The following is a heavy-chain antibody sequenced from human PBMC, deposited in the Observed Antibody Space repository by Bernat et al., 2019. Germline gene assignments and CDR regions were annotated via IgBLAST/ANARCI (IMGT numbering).Heavy chain of an antibody. CDR1: GFIFSDPY. CDR2: ISGSGGST. Sequence: EVQLVESGGGLVQPGGSLRLSCAASGFIFSDPYMDWVRQAPGKGLEWVSAISGSGGSTYYADSVKGRFTISRDNSKNTLYLQMNSLRAEDTAVYYCAKDVFDSSGEDDYWGQGTLVTVSS. V-gene: IGHV3-23*04. CDR3: AKDVFDSSGEDDY. J-gene: IGHJ4*02. D-gene: IGHD3-22*01.